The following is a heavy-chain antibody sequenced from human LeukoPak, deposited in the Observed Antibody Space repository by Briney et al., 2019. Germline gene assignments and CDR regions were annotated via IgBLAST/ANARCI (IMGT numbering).Heavy chain of an antibody. V-gene: IGHV3-23*01. CDR2: ISGSGGST. Sequence: GGSLRLSCAASGFTFSHYAMIWVRQAPGKGLEWVSAISGSGGSTYYADSVKGRFTISRDNSKNTLYLQMNSLRAEDTAVYYCAKVQYSSSSPLDYWGQGTLVTVSS. CDR1: GFTFSHYA. CDR3: AKVQYSSSSPLDY. D-gene: IGHD6-6*01. J-gene: IGHJ4*02.